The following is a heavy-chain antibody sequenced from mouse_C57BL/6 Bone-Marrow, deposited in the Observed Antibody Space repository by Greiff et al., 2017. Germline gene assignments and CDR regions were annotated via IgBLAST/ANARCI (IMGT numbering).Heavy chain of an antibody. D-gene: IGHD1-1*01. V-gene: IGHV3-6*01. CDR1: GYSITSGYY. J-gene: IGHJ2*01. CDR3: ARVWYYGSSLYVDY. Sequence: EVKLMESGPGLVKPSQSLSLTCSVTGYSITSGYYWNWIRQFPGNKLEWMGYISYDGSNNYNPSLKNRISITRDTSKNQFFLKLNSVTTEDTATYYGARVWYYGSSLYVDYWGQGTTLTVSS. CDR2: ISYDGSN.